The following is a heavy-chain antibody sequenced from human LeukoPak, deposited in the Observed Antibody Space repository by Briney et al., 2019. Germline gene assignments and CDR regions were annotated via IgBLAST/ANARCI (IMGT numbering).Heavy chain of an antibody. V-gene: IGHV3-21*01. Sequence: PGGPLRLSCAASGFTFSSYSMNWVRQAPGKGLEWVSSISSSSSYIYYADSVKGRFTISRDNAKNSLYLQMNSLRAEDTAVYYCARDQELGGAIDYWGQGTLVTVSS. CDR1: GFTFSSYS. CDR3: ARDQELGGAIDY. CDR2: ISSSSSYI. J-gene: IGHJ4*02. D-gene: IGHD3-16*01.